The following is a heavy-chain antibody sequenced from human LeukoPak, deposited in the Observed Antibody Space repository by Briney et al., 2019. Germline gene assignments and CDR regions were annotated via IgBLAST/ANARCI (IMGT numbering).Heavy chain of an antibody. J-gene: IGHJ3*02. D-gene: IGHD2-21*02. Sequence: GGSLRLSCAASGFTFSSHWMSWVRQAPGKGLEWVANIKQDGSEKYYVDSVKGRFTISRDNAKNSLYLQMNSLRAEDTAVYYCVRPPLVTAIAAFDIWGQGTMVTVSS. CDR3: VRPPLVTAIAAFDI. CDR2: IKQDGSEK. V-gene: IGHV3-7*01. CDR1: GFTFSSHW.